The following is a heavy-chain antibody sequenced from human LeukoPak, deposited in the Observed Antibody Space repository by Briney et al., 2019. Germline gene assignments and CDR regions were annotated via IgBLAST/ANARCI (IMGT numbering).Heavy chain of an antibody. CDR1: GYSFTSYW. V-gene: IGHV5-51*01. Sequence: GESLKISCKGSGYSFTSYWIGWVRQMPGKGLEWMGIIYPGDSDTRYSPSFQGQVTISADKSISTAYLQWSSLKASDTAMYYCARTKYYDFWSGYGPHFDYWGQGTLVTVSS. J-gene: IGHJ4*02. D-gene: IGHD3-3*01. CDR2: IYPGDSDT. CDR3: ARTKYYDFWSGYGPHFDY.